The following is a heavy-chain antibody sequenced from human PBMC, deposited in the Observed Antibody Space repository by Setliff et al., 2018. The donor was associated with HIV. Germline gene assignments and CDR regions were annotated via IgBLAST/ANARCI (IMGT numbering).Heavy chain of an antibody. CDR2: INWNSGTI. CDR3: AKDYGDGHNWGAFDI. CDR1: GFTFSSYW. J-gene: IGHJ3*02. V-gene: IGHV3-9*01. D-gene: IGHD1-1*01. Sequence: GGSLRLSCAASGFTFSSYWMHWGRQAPGKGLEWVSGINWNSGTIAYADFVKGRFTISRDNTKNFVFLEMTNLRPEDTALYFCAKDYGDGHNWGAFDISGQGTMVTVSS.